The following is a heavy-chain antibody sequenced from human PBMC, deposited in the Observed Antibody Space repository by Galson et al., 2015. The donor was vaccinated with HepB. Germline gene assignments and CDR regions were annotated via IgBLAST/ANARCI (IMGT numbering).Heavy chain of an antibody. CDR2: TYYRSKWYN. CDR1: GDSVSRNSAA. CDR3: AREEEGRRSPLHFDL. D-gene: IGHD2-15*01. J-gene: IGHJ4*02. Sequence: CAISGDSVSRNSAAWNWIRQSPSRGLEWLGRTYYRSKWYNDYGVSVQSRITTNPDTSKNQFSLQLNSVTPEDTAVYYCAREEEGRRSPLHFDLWGQGTLVTVSS. V-gene: IGHV6-1*01.